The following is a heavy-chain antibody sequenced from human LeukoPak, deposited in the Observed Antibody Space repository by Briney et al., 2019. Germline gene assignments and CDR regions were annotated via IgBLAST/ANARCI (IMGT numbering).Heavy chain of an antibody. Sequence: PSETLSLTCAVYGGSFSGYYWSWIRQPPGKGLEWIGEINHSGSTNYNPSLKSRVTISVDTSKNQFSLKLSSVTAACAGVYCCAGWACLYGGNSLDYWGQGTLVTVSS. V-gene: IGHV4-34*01. CDR1: GGSFSGYY. CDR3: AGWACLYGGNSLDY. D-gene: IGHD4-23*01. CDR2: INHSGST. J-gene: IGHJ4*02.